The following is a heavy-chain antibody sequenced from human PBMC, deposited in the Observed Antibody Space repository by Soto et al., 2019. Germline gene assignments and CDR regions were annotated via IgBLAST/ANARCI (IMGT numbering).Heavy chain of an antibody. CDR3: ARVSRYSGSYYEDY. CDR2: IYYSGST. D-gene: IGHD1-26*01. Sequence: QLQLQESGPGLVKPSETLSLTCTVSGGSISSSSYYWGWIRQPPGKGLEWIGSIYYSGSTYYNPSLKSRVTISVDTSKNQFSLKLSSVTAADTAVYYCARVSRYSGSYYEDYWGQGTLVTVSS. V-gene: IGHV4-39*01. CDR1: GGSISSSSYY. J-gene: IGHJ4*02.